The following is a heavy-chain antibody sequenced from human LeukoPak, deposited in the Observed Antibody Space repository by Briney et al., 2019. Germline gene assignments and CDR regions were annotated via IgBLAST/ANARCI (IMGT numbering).Heavy chain of an antibody. CDR3: ARDREWLLWGFDY. CDR2: INPNSGGT. Sequence: ASVKVSCKASGYTFTGYYMHWVRQAPGQGLEWMGWINPNSGGTNYAQKFQGRVTMTRDTSISTAYMELSRLRSDDTAVYYCARDREWLLWGFDYWGQGTPVTVSS. D-gene: IGHD3-3*01. CDR1: GYTFTGYY. V-gene: IGHV1-2*02. J-gene: IGHJ4*02.